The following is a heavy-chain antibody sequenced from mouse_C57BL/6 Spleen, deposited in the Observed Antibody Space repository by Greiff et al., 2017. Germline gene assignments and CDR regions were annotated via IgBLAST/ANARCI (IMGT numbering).Heavy chain of an antibody. V-gene: IGHV3-6*01. Sequence: VQLKESGPGLVKPSQSLSLTCSVTGYSITSGYYWNWIRQFPGNKLEWMGYISYDGSNNYNPSLKNRISITRDTSKNQFFLKLNSVTTEDTATYYCARAGPYYFDYWGQGTTLTVSS. J-gene: IGHJ2*01. CDR1: GYSITSGYY. D-gene: IGHD4-1*01. CDR2: ISYDGSN. CDR3: ARAGPYYFDY.